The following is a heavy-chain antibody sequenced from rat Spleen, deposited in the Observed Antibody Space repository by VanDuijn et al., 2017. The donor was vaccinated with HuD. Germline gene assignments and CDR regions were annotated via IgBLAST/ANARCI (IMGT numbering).Heavy chain of an antibody. J-gene: IGHJ1*01. CDR3: VRLLGAPDWYFDF. CDR2: INYDGSST. D-gene: IGHD5-1*01. Sequence: EVQLVESGGGLVQPGRSLKLSCAASGFTLSDYYMAWVRQAPTKGLEWVATINYDGSSTYYRDSVKGRFTISRDNARSTLYLQMDSLRSEDTATYYCVRLLGAPDWYFDFWGPGTMVTVSS. CDR1: GFTLSDYY. V-gene: IGHV5-7*01.